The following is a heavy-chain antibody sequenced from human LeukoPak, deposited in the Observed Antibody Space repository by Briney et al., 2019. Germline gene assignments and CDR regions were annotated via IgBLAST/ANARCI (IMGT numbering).Heavy chain of an antibody. Sequence: SSETLSLTCAVYGGSFSGYYWSWIRQPPGKGLEWIGEINHSGSTNYNPSLKSRVTISVDTSMNQFSLKLSSVTAADTAVYYCARATYSSSWYYFDYWGQGTLVTVSS. CDR1: GGSFSGYY. D-gene: IGHD6-13*01. J-gene: IGHJ4*02. CDR2: INHSGST. CDR3: ARATYSSSWYYFDY. V-gene: IGHV4-34*01.